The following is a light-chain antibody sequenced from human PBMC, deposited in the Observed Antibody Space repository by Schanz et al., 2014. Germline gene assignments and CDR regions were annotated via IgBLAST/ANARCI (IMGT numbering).Light chain of an antibody. J-gene: IGKJ1*01. Sequence: PGERVTLSCRASQSVSSSYLTWYQQKPGQAPRLLIYGASTRATGIPARFSGSGSGTEFTLTISSLQSEDFAVYYCQQYNNWWTFGQGTKVEIK. V-gene: IGKV3-15*01. CDR1: QSVSSSY. CDR2: GAS. CDR3: QQYNNWWT.